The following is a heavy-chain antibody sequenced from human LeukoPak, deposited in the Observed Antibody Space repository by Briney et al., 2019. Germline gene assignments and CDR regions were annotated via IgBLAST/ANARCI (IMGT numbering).Heavy chain of an antibody. CDR3: AKGGPMVRGDEFDY. CDR1: GFTFSSYA. CDR2: ISGSGGST. J-gene: IGHJ4*02. Sequence: PGGSLRLSCAASGFTFSSYAMSWFLQAPGKGLEWVSAISGSGGSTYYADSVKGRFTLSRDNSKNTLYLQMNSLRAEEKAVYYCAKGGPMVRGDEFDYWGQGTLVTVSS. V-gene: IGHV3-23*01. D-gene: IGHD3-10*01.